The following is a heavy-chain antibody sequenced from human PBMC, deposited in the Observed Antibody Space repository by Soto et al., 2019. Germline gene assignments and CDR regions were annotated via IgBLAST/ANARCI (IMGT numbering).Heavy chain of an antibody. D-gene: IGHD3-22*01. V-gene: IGHV3-23*01. J-gene: IGHJ4*02. CDR1: GFTFSSYA. CDR2: ISGSGGST. Sequence: GGSLRLSCAASGFTFSSYAMSWVRQAPGKGLEWVSAISGSGGSTYYADSVKGRFTISRDNSKNTLYLQMNSLRAEDTAVYYCAKDPTPLRITMIVVVTPFDYWGQGTLVTVSS. CDR3: AKDPTPLRITMIVVVTPFDY.